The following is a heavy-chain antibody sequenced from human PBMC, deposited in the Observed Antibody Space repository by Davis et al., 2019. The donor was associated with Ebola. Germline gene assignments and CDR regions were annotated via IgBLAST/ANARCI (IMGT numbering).Heavy chain of an antibody. CDR2: ISGSGGST. D-gene: IGHD2-2*01. J-gene: IGHJ6*02. CDR1: GFTFSSYA. V-gene: IGHV3-23*01. Sequence: GESLKISCAASGFTFSSYAVSWVRQAPGKGLEWVSAISGSGGSTYYADSLKGRFTISRDNSKNTLYLQMTSLRAEDTAVYYCARSGYCSSTSCYWVSSYYYYGMDVWGQGTTVTVSS. CDR3: ARSGYCSSTSCYWVSSYYYYGMDV.